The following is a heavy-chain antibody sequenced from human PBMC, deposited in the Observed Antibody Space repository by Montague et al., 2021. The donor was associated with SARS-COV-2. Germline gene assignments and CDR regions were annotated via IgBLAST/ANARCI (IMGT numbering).Heavy chain of an antibody. CDR1: GGSITGYY. CDR2: IYDGGAV. D-gene: IGHD4-23*01. Sequence: SETLSLTCTVSGGSITGYYRSRLRRSPGKGLEWIAYIYDGGAVNYNPSLGSRVTISTDTSKNQLSLKVNSVTAADTAVYYCVRDHPYGGPRGAYDIWGQGTVVTVSS. J-gene: IGHJ3*02. V-gene: IGHV4-59*01. CDR3: VRDHPYGGPRGAYDI.